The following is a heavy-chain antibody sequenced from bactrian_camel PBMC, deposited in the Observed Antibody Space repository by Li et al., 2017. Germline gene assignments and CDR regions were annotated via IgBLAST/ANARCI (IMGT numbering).Heavy chain of an antibody. CDR3: AAGPRLYGGSWNFARWYKY. CDR1: GFTFSTYC. D-gene: IGHD2*01. CDR2: IDSDGRT. J-gene: IGHJ4*01. V-gene: IGHV3S26*01. Sequence: HVQLVESGGGLVQPGGSLRLSCAASGFTFSTYCMGWFRQVPGNEREPLASIDSDGRTSVADSVKGRFTISQDSAENSLYLQMRSLTPEDTAMYFCAAGPRLYGGSWNFARWYKYWGQGTQVTVS.